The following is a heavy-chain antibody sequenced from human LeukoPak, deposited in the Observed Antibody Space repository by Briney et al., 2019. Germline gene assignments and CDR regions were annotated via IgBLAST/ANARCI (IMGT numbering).Heavy chain of an antibody. CDR2: MNEDGSRT. CDR3: ARDPAWGAIDY. CDR1: GFSIGSSW. J-gene: IGHJ4*02. V-gene: IGHV3-7*01. Sequence: GGALPLSCAVSGFSIGSSWMSWLRQTPAKGVEWVADMNEDGSRTYYVDSVKGRFTVSRDNAQNSVYLQMNSLRVEDTGVYYCARDPAWGAIDYWGQGTLVTASS. D-gene: IGHD7-27*01.